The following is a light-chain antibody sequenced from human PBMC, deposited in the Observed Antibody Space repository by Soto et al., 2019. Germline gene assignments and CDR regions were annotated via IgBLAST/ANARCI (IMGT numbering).Light chain of an antibody. CDR1: QGLSGS. CDR2: VTS. Sequence: DIPMTQSPSSVSASVGDRVTITCRATQGLSGSLAWYQQKPGKAPKLLISVTSRLQSGVPSRFSGSASGTDFTLTIDSLQPEDLATYYCQQGHNWPLTFGQGTRPEIK. CDR3: QQGHNWPLT. V-gene: IGKV1-12*01. J-gene: IGKJ5*01.